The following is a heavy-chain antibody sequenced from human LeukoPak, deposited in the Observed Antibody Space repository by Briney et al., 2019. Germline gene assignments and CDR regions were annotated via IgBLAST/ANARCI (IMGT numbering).Heavy chain of an antibody. CDR2: IYSVGST. J-gene: IGHJ4*02. CDR3: ARGYDYGDYFDS. Sequence: GGSLRLSCAASGFTVSSNYMSWVRQAPGKGLEWISVIYSVGSTYYADSVKGRFTISRDNTKNTVHLQMNSLRAEDTAVYYCARGYDYGDYFDSWGQGTRVTVPS. CDR1: GFTVSSNY. V-gene: IGHV3-53*01. D-gene: IGHD4-17*01.